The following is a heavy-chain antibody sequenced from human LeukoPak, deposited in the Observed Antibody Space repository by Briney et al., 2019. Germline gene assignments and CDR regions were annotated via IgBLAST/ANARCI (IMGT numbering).Heavy chain of an antibody. Sequence: ASVKVSCKASGYTFTSYAMHWVRQAPGQRLEWMGWINAGNGNTKYSQEFQGRVTITRDTSASTAYMELSSLRSEDMAVYYCARGILYYYGSGRYSVDAFDIWGQGTMVTVSS. J-gene: IGHJ3*02. V-gene: IGHV1-3*03. D-gene: IGHD3-10*01. CDR2: INAGNGNT. CDR3: ARGILYYYGSGRYSVDAFDI. CDR1: GYTFTSYA.